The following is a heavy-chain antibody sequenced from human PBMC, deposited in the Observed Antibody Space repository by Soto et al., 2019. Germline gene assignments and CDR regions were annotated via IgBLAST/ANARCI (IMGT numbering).Heavy chain of an antibody. V-gene: IGHV2-5*02. D-gene: IGHD2-21*02. J-gene: IGHJ6*02. CDR3: VQSRCGGDCLQSYSSHSYYGLDV. CDR2: IYWDDDK. Sequence: QITLKESGPTLVKPTQTLTLTCTFSGLSLSTTGVGVGRIRQPPGKALEWLALIYWDDDKRYSPSLKSRLTITKDTSKNQVVLTMTNMDPVDTATYYCVQSRCGGDCLQSYSSHSYYGLDVWGQGTTVTVSS. CDR1: GLSLSTTGVG.